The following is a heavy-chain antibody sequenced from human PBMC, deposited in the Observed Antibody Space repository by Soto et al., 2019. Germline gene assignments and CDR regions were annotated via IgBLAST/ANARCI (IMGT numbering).Heavy chain of an antibody. CDR1: GGCISTYY. J-gene: IGHJ5*02. V-gene: IGHV4-59*13. CDR3: ARAKSFEFHHWFDH. Sequence: QVQLQESGPGLVKPSETLSLTCTVTGGCISTYYGSWIRQPPGKGLGWIGHTYYTGNTNYNPSLTRRVPLTVGTPTNRYSLKLRSESAADKALYYCARAKSFEFHHWFDHWGQGTLVTVSS. CDR2: TYYTGNT. D-gene: IGHD3-10*01.